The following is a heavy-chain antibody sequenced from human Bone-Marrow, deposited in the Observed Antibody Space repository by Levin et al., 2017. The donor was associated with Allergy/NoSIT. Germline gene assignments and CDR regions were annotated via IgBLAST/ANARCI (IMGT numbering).Heavy chain of an antibody. Sequence: GESLKISCAASGFTFSAFGMHWVRQAPGRGLEWVAVVSHDGSHRVYADSVKARFTISRDNSKKIPYLQMDSLGPEDTAVYSCSRDRGEWGQFYLDSWGQGILVTVSS. CDR3: SRDRGEWGQFYLDS. CDR2: VSHDGSHR. CDR1: GFTFSAFG. D-gene: IGHD1-26*01. V-gene: IGHV3-33*01. J-gene: IGHJ4*02.